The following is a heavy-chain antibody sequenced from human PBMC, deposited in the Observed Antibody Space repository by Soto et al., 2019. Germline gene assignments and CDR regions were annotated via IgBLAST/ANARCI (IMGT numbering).Heavy chain of an antibody. CDR2: IYYSGST. Sequence: SETLSLTCTVSGGSISSYYWSWIRQPPGKGLEWIGYIYYSGSTNYNPSLKSRVTISVDTSKNQFSLKLSSVTAADTAVYYCARLAKGSYYFDYWGQGTLVTAPQ. CDR3: ARLAKGSYYFDY. CDR1: GGSISSYY. J-gene: IGHJ4*02. V-gene: IGHV4-59*08.